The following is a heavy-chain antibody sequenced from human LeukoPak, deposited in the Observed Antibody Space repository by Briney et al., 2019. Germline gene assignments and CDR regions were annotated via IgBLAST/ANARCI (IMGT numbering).Heavy chain of an antibody. CDR2: FDGSGDGT. Sequence: GGSLRLSCAASGFTFSDYAMSWVRQAPGKGLEWVSGFDGSGDGTYYVDSVKGRFTISRDNSENTVYLQMNSLRAEDTAVYYCAKDPDCTSGICYTFFDYWGQGTLVTVSS. CDR3: AKDPDCTSGICYTFFDY. D-gene: IGHD2-8*01. J-gene: IGHJ4*02. V-gene: IGHV3-23*01. CDR1: GFTFSDYA.